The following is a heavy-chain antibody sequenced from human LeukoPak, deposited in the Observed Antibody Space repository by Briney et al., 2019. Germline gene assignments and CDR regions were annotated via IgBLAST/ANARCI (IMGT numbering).Heavy chain of an antibody. CDR2: ISNDGSKK. D-gene: IGHD5-18*01. CDR3: AKDRYSYAYEYSDS. V-gene: IGHV3-30*18. Sequence: QSGGSLRLSCAASGFTFSSYGMHWVRQAPGKGLDWVAVISNDGSKKYHADSVKGRFTISRDNSKNTLSLQVSSLRTEDTAVYYCAKDRYSYAYEYSDSWGQGTLVTVSS. CDR1: GFTFSSYG. J-gene: IGHJ4*02.